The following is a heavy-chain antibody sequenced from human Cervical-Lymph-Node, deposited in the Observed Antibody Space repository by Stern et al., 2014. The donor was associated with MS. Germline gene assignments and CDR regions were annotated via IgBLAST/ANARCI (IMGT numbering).Heavy chain of an antibody. Sequence: VQLGQSGGGLVQPGGSLRLSCAASGFTFSSYAMSWVRQAPGKGLEWVSAISGCGGSTYYADSVNGRFTISRDNSKNTLYLQMNSLRAEDTAVYYCAKGRYSSSSVNDYWGQGTLVTVSS. CDR3: AKGRYSSSSVNDY. V-gene: IGHV3-23*04. J-gene: IGHJ4*02. D-gene: IGHD6-6*01. CDR2: ISGCGGST. CDR1: GFTFSSYA.